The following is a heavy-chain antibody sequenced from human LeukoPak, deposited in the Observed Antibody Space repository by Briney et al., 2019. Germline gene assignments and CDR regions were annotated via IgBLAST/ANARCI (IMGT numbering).Heavy chain of an antibody. J-gene: IGHJ4*01. V-gene: IGHV3-21*01. CDR2: ISAGGDFV. CDR3: VRDKYDRSNYAHFDS. Sequence: GSLRLSCAASGFPFSTHSLNWVRQAPGKGLEWVSSISAGGDFVYYGDSVKGRFTMSRDNAKSSLHLQMDSLTAEDTAVYYCVRDKYDRSNYAHFDSWGHGTLVTVSS. D-gene: IGHD3-22*01. CDR1: GFPFSTHS.